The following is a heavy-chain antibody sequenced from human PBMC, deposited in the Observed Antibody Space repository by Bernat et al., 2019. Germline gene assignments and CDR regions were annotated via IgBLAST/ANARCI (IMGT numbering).Heavy chain of an antibody. CDR3: ARDSTVTTYLGY. CDR1: GYTFTSYG. Sequence: QVQLVQSGAEVKKPGASVKVSCKASGYTFTSYGISWVRQAPGQGLEWMGIINPSGGSTSYAQKFQGRVTMTRDTSTSTVYMELSSLGSEDTAVYYCARDSTVTTYLGYWGQGTLVTVSS. V-gene: IGHV1-46*01. CDR2: INPSGGST. D-gene: IGHD4-17*01. J-gene: IGHJ4*02.